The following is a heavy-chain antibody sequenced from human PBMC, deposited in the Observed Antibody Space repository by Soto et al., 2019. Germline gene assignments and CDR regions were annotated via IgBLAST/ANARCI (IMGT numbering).Heavy chain of an antibody. CDR1: GFTYSSYA. Sequence: GWSLRLSCAASGFTYSSYAMSWVRQAPGKGLEWVSAISGSGGSTYYADSVKGRFTISRDNSKNTLYLQMNSLRAEDTAVYYCAKVGYCSGGSCYSYFDYWGQGTLVTVSS. CDR3: AKVGYCSGGSCYSYFDY. D-gene: IGHD2-15*01. J-gene: IGHJ4*02. V-gene: IGHV3-23*01. CDR2: ISGSGGST.